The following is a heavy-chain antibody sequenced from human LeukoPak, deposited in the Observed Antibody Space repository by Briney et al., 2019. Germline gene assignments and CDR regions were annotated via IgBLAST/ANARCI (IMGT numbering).Heavy chain of an antibody. V-gene: IGHV3-21*01. CDR1: GFTFSRHS. Sequence: GGSLRLSCAASGFTFSRHSMTWVRQAPGKGLEWVSSISSSSRYIYYADSVKGRFTISRDNAKNSLYLQMNSLRAEDTAVYYCARDLQGTGSPLDYWGQGILVIVSS. D-gene: IGHD1-1*01. CDR2: ISSSSRYI. J-gene: IGHJ4*02. CDR3: ARDLQGTGSPLDY.